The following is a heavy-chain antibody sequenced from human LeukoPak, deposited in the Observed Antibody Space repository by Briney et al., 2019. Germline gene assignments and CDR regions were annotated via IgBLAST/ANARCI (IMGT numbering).Heavy chain of an antibody. J-gene: IGHJ4*02. Sequence: GASVKVSCKASGYSFTKYGINWVRQAPGQGLEWMGWISTYNGDTKYVQKFQGRVTMTTDTSTSTAYMELRSLRSDDTAVYYCARDPSNSSGWRAWGDYWGQGILVTVSS. D-gene: IGHD6-25*01. CDR1: GYSFTKYG. CDR2: ISTYNGDT. CDR3: ARDPSNSSGWRAWGDY. V-gene: IGHV1-18*01.